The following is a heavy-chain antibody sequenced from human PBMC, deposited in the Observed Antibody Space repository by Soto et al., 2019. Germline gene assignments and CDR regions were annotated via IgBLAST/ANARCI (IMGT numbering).Heavy chain of an antibody. CDR2: IIPIFGTA. V-gene: IGHV1-69*05. CDR3: ARFGGLSSGSWGYFDY. D-gene: IGHD6-19*01. Sequence: QVQLVQSGAEVKKPGSSVKVSCKASGGTFSSYAISWVRQAPGQGLEWMGGIIPIFGTANYAQKFQSRVTSTTHEAKSTPSMQLRSLGSEDTAVYYCARFGGLSSGSWGYFDYWGQGTLVTVSS. J-gene: IGHJ4*02. CDR1: GGTFSSYA.